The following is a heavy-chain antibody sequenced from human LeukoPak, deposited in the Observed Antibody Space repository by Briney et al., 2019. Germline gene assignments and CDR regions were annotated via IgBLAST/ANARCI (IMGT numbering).Heavy chain of an antibody. CDR3: ARDKVGGSNDF. D-gene: IGHD2-15*01. CDR1: GFTFRSYA. Sequence: PGGSLRLSCAASGFTFRSYAMHWVRQAPGKGLEWVAVISYDGSNQKYADSVKGRFTISRDNLKNSLYLYMSSLRVDDTAVYYCARDKVGGSNDFWGQGTLVTVSS. V-gene: IGHV3-30*04. J-gene: IGHJ4*02. CDR2: ISYDGSNQ.